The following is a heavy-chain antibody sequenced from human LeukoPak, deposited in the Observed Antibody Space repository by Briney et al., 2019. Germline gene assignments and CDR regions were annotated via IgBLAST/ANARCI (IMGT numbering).Heavy chain of an antibody. CDR2: IYHSGST. V-gene: IGHV4-38-2*02. Sequence: SETLSLTCTVSGYSISSGYYWGWIRQPPGKGLEWIGSIYHSGSTYYNPSPKSRVTISVDTSKNQFSLKLSSVTAADTAVYYCARAYYYGSGSYYSSYYYYYMDVWGKGTTVTISS. D-gene: IGHD3-10*01. J-gene: IGHJ6*03. CDR3: ARAYYYGSGSYYSSYYYYYMDV. CDR1: GYSISSGYY.